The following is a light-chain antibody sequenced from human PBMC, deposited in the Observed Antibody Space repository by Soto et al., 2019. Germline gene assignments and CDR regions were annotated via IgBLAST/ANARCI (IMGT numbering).Light chain of an antibody. CDR2: EGG. CDR1: SSDVGTYNL. V-gene: IGLV2-23*01. J-gene: IGLJ3*02. CDR3: CSYAGSGTWV. Sequence: QSALTQPASVSGSPGQSITISCTGTSSDVGTYNLVSWYQHHPGKAPKLMIYEGGKRPSGVSNRFSGSKSGNTASLTISGLQADDEADYYCCSYAGSGTWVFGGGTKLTVL.